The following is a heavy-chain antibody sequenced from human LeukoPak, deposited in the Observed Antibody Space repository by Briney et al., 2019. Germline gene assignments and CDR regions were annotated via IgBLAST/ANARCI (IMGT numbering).Heavy chain of an antibody. Sequence: PGGSLRLSCAASEFSVGSNYMTWVRQAPGKGLEWVSLIYSGGSTYYADSVKGRFTISRDNSKNTLYLQMNSLRAEDTAVYYCAKRSDYYYYMDVWGKGTTVTISS. CDR1: EFSVGSNY. CDR2: IYSGGST. V-gene: IGHV3-53*01. J-gene: IGHJ6*03. CDR3: AKRSDYYYYMDV.